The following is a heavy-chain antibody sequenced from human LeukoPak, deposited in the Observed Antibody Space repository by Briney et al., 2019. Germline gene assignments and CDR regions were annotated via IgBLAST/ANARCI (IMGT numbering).Heavy chain of an antibody. V-gene: IGHV3-21*01. Sequence: PGGSLRLSCAASGFTFSTYEASWVRQAPGQGLEWGASISSSTTYIYYADSSKGRLTISSDDAKNSLYLLMSSLRAEDTAVYYCAREVIGGNSAWGQGTLVTVSS. D-gene: IGHD4-23*01. CDR2: ISSSTTYI. J-gene: IGHJ4*02. CDR3: AREVIGGNSA. CDR1: GFTFSTYE.